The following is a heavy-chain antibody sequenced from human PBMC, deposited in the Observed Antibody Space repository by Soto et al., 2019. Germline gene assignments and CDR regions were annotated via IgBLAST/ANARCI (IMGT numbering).Heavy chain of an antibody. Sequence: SVKVSCKASGGTFSSYAISWVRQAPGQGLEWMGGIIPIFGTANYAQKFQGRVTITADESTSTAYMELSSLRSEDTAVYYCARGVGYCSSTSCYLSYYYYGMDVWGQGTTVTVSS. CDR3: ARGVGYCSSTSCYLSYYYYGMDV. CDR1: GGTFSSYA. CDR2: IIPIFGTA. J-gene: IGHJ6*02. D-gene: IGHD2-2*01. V-gene: IGHV1-69*13.